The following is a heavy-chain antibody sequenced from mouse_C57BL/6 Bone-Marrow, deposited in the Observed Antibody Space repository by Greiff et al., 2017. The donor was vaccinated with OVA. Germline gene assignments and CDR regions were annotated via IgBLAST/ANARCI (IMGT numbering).Heavy chain of an antibody. CDR2: IHPNSGST. Sequence: VQLQQPGAELVKPGASVKLSCKASGYTFTSYWMHWVKQRPGQGLEWIGMIHPNSGSTNYNEKFKSKATLTVDKSSSTAYMQLSSLTSEDSAVYYCARKNPAQAFDYWGQGTTLTVSS. V-gene: IGHV1-64*01. D-gene: IGHD3-2*02. CDR3: ARKNPAQAFDY. J-gene: IGHJ2*01. CDR1: GYTFTSYW.